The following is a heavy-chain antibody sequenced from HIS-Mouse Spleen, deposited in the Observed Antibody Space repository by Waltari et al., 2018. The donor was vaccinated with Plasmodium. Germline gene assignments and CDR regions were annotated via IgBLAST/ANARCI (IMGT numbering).Heavy chain of an antibody. D-gene: IGHD6-6*01. J-gene: IGHJ4*02. CDR2: IYYSGST. V-gene: IGHV4-59*01. CDR3: ARGGYSSSSYYCDF. Sequence: QVQLQESGPGLVKPSETLSLTCTVSGGSISSYYWSWIRQPPGKGLEWIAYIYYSGSTNYKPPLKSRVALSVDTFKTQFSLELSSVTAADTAVFYCARGGYSSSSYYCDFWGQGTLVTVSS. CDR1: GGSISSYY.